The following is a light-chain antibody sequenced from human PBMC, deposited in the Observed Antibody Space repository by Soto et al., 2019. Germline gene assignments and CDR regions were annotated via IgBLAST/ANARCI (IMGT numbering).Light chain of an antibody. CDR1: SSDAGGYNY. Sequence: QSALTQPASVSGSPGQSITISCTGTSSDAGGYNYVSWYQQHPGKAPKLMIYEVSNRPSGVSNRFSGSKSGNTASLTISGLQAEDEADYYCRSYTSSSTPVVFGVGTKLTVL. CDR2: EVS. J-gene: IGLJ2*01. V-gene: IGLV2-14*01. CDR3: RSYTSSSTPVV.